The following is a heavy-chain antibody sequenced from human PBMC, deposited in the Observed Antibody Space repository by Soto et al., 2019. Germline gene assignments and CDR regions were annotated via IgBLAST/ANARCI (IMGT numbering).Heavy chain of an antibody. V-gene: IGHV4-59*01. CDR2: IYYSGST. J-gene: IGHJ4*02. CDR3: AGFWSGYYWEDDY. D-gene: IGHD3-3*01. Sequence: PSETLSLTCTVSGGSISSYYWSWFRHPPGKGLEWIGYIYYSGSTNYNPSLKSRVTISVDTSKNQFSLKLSSVTAADTAVYYCAGFWSGYYWEDDYWGQGTLVTVSS. CDR1: GGSISSYY.